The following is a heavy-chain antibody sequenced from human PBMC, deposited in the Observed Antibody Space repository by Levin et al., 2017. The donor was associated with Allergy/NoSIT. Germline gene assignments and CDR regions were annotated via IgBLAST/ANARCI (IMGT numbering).Heavy chain of an antibody. CDR2: IKQDGSEK. J-gene: IGHJ6*02. CDR3: ARDQSPYYYGSGSYYLYYYYYGMDV. Sequence: GGSLRLSCAASGFTFSSYWMSWVRQAPGKGLEWVANIKQDGSEKYYVDSVKGRFTISRDNAKNSLYLQMNSLRAEDTAVYYCARDQSPYYYGSGSYYLYYYYYGMDVWGQGTTVTVSS. V-gene: IGHV3-7*01. D-gene: IGHD3-10*01. CDR1: GFTFSSYW.